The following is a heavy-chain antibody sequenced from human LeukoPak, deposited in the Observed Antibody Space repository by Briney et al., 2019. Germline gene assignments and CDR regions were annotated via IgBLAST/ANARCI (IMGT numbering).Heavy chain of an antibody. J-gene: IGHJ4*02. CDR1: GFTFNNYT. V-gene: IGHV3-23*01. D-gene: IGHD6-6*01. CDR3: AKRIQYSSSSAYFDY. CDR2: ISDSVGDT. Sequence: GGSLRLSCAVAGFTFNNYTMSWVRQAPGQGLEWVSAISDSVGDTYYADSVKGRFTISRDNFKNTLYLQMNSLRAEDTATYYCAKRIQYSSSSAYFDYWGQGTLVTVSS.